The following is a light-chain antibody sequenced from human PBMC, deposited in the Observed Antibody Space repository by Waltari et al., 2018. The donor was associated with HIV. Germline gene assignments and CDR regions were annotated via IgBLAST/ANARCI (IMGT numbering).Light chain of an antibody. V-gene: IGLV1-40*01. CDR3: QSYDSSLSVV. CDR1: SSNIGAGYD. CDR2: GND. J-gene: IGLJ2*01. Sequence: QSVLTQPPSVSGAPGQRVTISCTGSSSNIGAGYDVHWYQQLPGTAPKLLIYGNDNRPARVPDRFSGSKSATSASRAITGLQAEDEADYYCQSYDSSLSVVFGGGTKVTVL.